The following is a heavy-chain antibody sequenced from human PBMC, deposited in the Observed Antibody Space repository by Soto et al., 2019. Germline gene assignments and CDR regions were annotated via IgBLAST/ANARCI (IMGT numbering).Heavy chain of an antibody. D-gene: IGHD2-21*01. V-gene: IGHV4-31*03. CDR2: IYYSGTT. CDR3: AASCVGCGGFNYYGMDV. J-gene: IGHJ6*02. CDR1: GASISSGGYY. Sequence: SETLSLTCSVSGASISSGGYYWNWIRQHPGKGLEWIGYIYYSGTTYYNPSLKSRVTISVDTSKNQFSLKRSSGTAADTAVYYCAASCVGCGGFNYYGMDVWGQGTTVT.